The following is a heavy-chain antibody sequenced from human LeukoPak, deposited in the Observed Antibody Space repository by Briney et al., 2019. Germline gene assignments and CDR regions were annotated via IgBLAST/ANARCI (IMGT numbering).Heavy chain of an antibody. V-gene: IGHV3-48*03. CDR2: ISSSGSTI. J-gene: IGHJ4*02. CDR3: ARAHPGDYSDFQFDY. Sequence: GGSLRLSCAASGFTFSSYEMNWVRQAPGKGLEWVSYISSSGSTIYYADSVKGRFTISRDNAKNSLYLQMNSLRAEDTAVYYCARAHPGDYSDFQFDYWGQGTLVTVSS. CDR1: GFTFSSYE. D-gene: IGHD4-11*01.